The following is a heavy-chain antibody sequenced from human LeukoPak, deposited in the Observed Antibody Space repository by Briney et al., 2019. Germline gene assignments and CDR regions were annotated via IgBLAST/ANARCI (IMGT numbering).Heavy chain of an antibody. D-gene: IGHD2-21*02. CDR1: GGSFSGYY. V-gene: IGHV4-34*01. CDR2: INHSGST. CDR3: ASLYGGDCYSLSTDYYYYGMDV. J-gene: IGHJ6*02. Sequence: SETLSLTCAVHGGSFSGYYWSWIRQPPGKGLEWIGEINHSGSTNYNPSLKSRVTISVDTSKNQFSLKLSSVTAAVTAVYYCASLYGGDCYSLSTDYYYYGMDVWGQGTTVTVSS.